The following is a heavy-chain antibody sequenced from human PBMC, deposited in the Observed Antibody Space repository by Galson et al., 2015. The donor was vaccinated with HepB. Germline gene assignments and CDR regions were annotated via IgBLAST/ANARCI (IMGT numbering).Heavy chain of an antibody. D-gene: IGHD5-18*01. CDR1: GFTFSSYS. CDR3: ARGRGYSYYVVYYGMDV. Sequence: SLRLSCAASGFTFSSYSMNWVRQAPGKGLEWVSSISSSSSYIYYADSVKGRFTISRDNAKNSLYLQMNSLRAEDTAVYYCARGRGYSYYVVYYGMDVWGQGTTVTVSS. V-gene: IGHV3-21*01. CDR2: ISSSSSYI. J-gene: IGHJ6*02.